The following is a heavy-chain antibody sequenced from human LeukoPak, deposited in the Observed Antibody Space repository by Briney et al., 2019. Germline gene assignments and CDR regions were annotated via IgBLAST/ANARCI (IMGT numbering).Heavy chain of an antibody. CDR1: VGTLKGYG. V-gene: IGHV1-69*13. Sequence: SVKVSCMPPVGTLKGYGISFVREAPERGVEWMGGAIPMFGLAKYAPKFRGTATMTPDASTGTAYMVLNSLRSENTAPYFCARGELGDRSGFPPFDSWGQGPLV. J-gene: IGHJ4*02. CDR2: AIPMFGLA. D-gene: IGHD3-22*01. CDR3: ARGELGDRSGFPPFDS.